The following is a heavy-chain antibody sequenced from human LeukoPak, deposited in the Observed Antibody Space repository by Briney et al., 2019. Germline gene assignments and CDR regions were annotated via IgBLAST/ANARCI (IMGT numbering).Heavy chain of an antibody. CDR3: ARGEAGGTHYYYGMDV. D-gene: IGHD3-10*01. Sequence: PSETLSLTRTVSGGSISSYYWSWIRQPPGKGLEWIGYIYYSGSTNYNPSLKSRVTISVDTSKNQFSLKLSSVTAADTAVYYCARGEAGGTHYYYGMDVWGQGTTVTVSS. CDR2: IYYSGST. CDR1: GGSISSYY. V-gene: IGHV4-59*01. J-gene: IGHJ6*02.